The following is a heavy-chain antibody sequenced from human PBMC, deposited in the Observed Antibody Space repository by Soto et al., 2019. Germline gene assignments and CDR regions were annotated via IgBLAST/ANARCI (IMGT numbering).Heavy chain of an antibody. CDR1: GGSINGGDYH. V-gene: IGHV4-30-4*01. Sequence: SETLSLTCTVSGGSINGGDYHWTWIRQTPGKGLEWIGAIYYSGSTYYNPSLKSRIRISVDTSKNQFSLKLSSVTAADTAVYYCARDYRSPPGGMDVWGQGTTVTVSS. CDR3: ARDYRSPPGGMDV. J-gene: IGHJ6*02. CDR2: IYYSGST. D-gene: IGHD3-16*02.